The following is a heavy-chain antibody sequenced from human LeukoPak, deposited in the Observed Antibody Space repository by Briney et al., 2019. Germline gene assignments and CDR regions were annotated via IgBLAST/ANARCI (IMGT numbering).Heavy chain of an antibody. CDR1: GFTFSSCS. CDR2: ISSRSSYI. D-gene: IGHD3-22*01. J-gene: IGHJ4*02. CDR3: AKDRSYYDSSGYIYYFDY. Sequence: GGSLRLSCAASGFTFSSCSMNWVRQAPGKGLEWVSSISSRSSYIYYADSVKGRFTISRDNSKNTLYLQMNSLRAEDTAVYYCAKDRSYYDSSGYIYYFDYWGQGTLVTVSS. V-gene: IGHV3-21*04.